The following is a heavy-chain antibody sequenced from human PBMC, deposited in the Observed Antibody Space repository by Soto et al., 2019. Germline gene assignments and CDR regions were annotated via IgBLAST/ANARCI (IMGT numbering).Heavy chain of an antibody. CDR2: VSSSSVYI. CDR1: GFTFNTYN. J-gene: IGHJ3*02. V-gene: IGHV3-21*01. Sequence: PGGSLRLSCAASGFTFNTYNMDWVRQAPGKGLEWVSSVSSSSVYIDYADSVKGRFTISKDNAKNSLYLQMNSLRAEDTAVYYCARDLTLSAFDIWGQGTMVTVSS. CDR3: ARDLTLSAFDI.